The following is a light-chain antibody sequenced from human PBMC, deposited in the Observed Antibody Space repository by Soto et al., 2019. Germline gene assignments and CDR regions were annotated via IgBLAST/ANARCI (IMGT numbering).Light chain of an antibody. Sequence: EIVLTQSPGTLTLSPGESATLSCRASQSVSSNSLAWYRRNPGQPPSLLIYGTSTRATGIPRRFSGSGSGTDFTLTITRLEPEHFAVYYCQQYGGSPPTFGQGTKVEV. CDR3: QQYGGSPPT. V-gene: IGKV3-20*01. CDR2: GTS. J-gene: IGKJ1*01. CDR1: QSVSSNS.